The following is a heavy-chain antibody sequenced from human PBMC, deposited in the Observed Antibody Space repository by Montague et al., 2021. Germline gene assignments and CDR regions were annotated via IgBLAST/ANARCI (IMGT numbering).Heavy chain of an antibody. J-gene: IGHJ4*02. D-gene: IGHD3-16*02. Sequence: SETLSLTCAVSGGSFRSYYWNWIRQPPGKGLEWIGEISHSGDTEYNPSLKSRISLSVDTSKNQFSLNLTSLTAADTAVYYCARGSGRVFDYGGETHRYARFDNWGQGTLVTVSS. CDR3: ARGSGRVFDYGGETHRYARFDN. CDR2: ISHSGDT. V-gene: IGHV4-34*01. CDR1: GGSFRSYY.